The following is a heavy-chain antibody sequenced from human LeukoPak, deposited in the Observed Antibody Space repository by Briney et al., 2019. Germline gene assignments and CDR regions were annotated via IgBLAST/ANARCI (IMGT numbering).Heavy chain of an antibody. CDR2: INSDGSST. D-gene: IGHD6-19*01. Sequence: GGSLGLSCAASGFTFSSYWMHWVRQAPGKGLVWVSRINSDGSSTSYADSVKGRFTISRDNAKNTLYLQMNSLRAEDTAVYYCARDKEWLVPFDYWGQGTLVTVS. J-gene: IGHJ4*02. CDR3: ARDKEWLVPFDY. CDR1: GFTFSSYW. V-gene: IGHV3-74*01.